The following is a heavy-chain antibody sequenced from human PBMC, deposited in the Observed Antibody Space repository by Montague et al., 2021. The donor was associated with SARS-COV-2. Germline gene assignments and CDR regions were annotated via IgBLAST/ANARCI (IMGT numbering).Heavy chain of an antibody. J-gene: IGHJ4*02. CDR2: LRGSDGAT. V-gene: IGHV3-23*01. CDR1: GFSFIVYS. CDR3: AKGAFSYGINIMDS. Sequence: SLRLSCAASGFSFIVYSMSWVRQTPGKGLELVSALRGSDGATFYADSVNGRFTISRDTSKNTLFLQMISLRADDSALYYCAKGAFSYGINIMDSWGQGTLVTVSS. D-gene: IGHD2-21*01.